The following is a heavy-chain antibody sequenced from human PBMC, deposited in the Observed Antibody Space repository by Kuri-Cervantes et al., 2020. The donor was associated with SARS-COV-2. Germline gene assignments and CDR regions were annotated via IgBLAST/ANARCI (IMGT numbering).Heavy chain of an antibody. J-gene: IGHJ4*02. D-gene: IGHD2-15*01. CDR2: IYNSGNT. Sequence: SETLSLTCTVSGASISSFYWSWIRQPPGKGLEWVGSIYNSGNTHYHPSLKSRVTISGDTSKNQFSLKLTSVTAADTAVYYCARLRDCSGGSCPKALDYWGQGTLVTVSS. CDR3: ARLRDCSGGSCPKALDY. CDR1: GASISSFY. V-gene: IGHV4-39*01.